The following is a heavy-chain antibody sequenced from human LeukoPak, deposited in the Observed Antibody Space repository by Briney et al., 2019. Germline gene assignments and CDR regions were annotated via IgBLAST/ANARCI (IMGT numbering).Heavy chain of an antibody. CDR1: GGTFSSYA. CDR3: ARGGYYYDSSGYYHFDY. Sequence: GASVKVSCEASGGTFSSYAISWVRQAPGQGLEWMGGIIPIFGTANYAQKFQGRVTITTDESTSTAYMELSSLRSEDTAVYYCARGGYYYDSSGYYHFDYWGQGTLVTVSS. CDR2: IIPIFGTA. V-gene: IGHV1-69*05. D-gene: IGHD3-22*01. J-gene: IGHJ4*02.